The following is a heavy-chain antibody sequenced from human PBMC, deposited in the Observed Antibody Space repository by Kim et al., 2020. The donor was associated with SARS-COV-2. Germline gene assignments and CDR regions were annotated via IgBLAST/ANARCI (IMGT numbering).Heavy chain of an antibody. CDR1: GGSISSGGYS. D-gene: IGHD4-17*01. CDR3: ARGPKKTTVVTPLIGM. J-gene: IGHJ6*01. CDR2: IYHSGST. V-gene: IGHV4-30-2*01. Sequence: SETLSLTCAVSGGSISSGGYSWSWIRQPPGKGLEWIGYIYHSGSTYYNPSLKSRVTISVDRSKNQFSLKLSSVTAADTAVYYCARGPKKTTVVTPLIGM.